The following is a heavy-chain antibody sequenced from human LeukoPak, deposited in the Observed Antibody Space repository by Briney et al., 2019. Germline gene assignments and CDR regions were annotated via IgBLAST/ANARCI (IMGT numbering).Heavy chain of an antibody. CDR1: GFTFDDYA. Sequence: AGGSLRLSCAASGFTFDDYAMHWVRQAPGKGLEWVSGISWNSGSIGYADSVKGRFTISRDNAKNSLYLQMNSLRAEDTALYYCAKDIGGARYSGSYPDYWGQGTLVTASS. J-gene: IGHJ4*02. V-gene: IGHV3-9*01. CDR2: ISWNSGSI. D-gene: IGHD1-26*01. CDR3: AKDIGGARYSGSYPDY.